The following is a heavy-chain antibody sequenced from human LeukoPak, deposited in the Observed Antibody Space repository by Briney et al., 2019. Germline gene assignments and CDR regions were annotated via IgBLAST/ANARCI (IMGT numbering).Heavy chain of an antibody. Sequence: SETLSLTCTVSGGSISSYYWSRIRQPPGKGLEWIGYIYYSGSTNYNPSLKSRVTISVDTSKNQFSLKLSSVTAADTAVYYCARVRRYYYYYGMDVWGQGTTVTVSS. CDR2: IYYSGST. CDR1: GGSISSYY. CDR3: ARVRRYYYYYGMDV. J-gene: IGHJ6*02. V-gene: IGHV4-59*01.